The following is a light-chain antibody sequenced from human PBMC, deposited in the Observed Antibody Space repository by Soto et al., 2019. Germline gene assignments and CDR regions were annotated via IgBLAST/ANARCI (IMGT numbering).Light chain of an antibody. CDR2: AAS. Sequence: AIRMTQSPSSFSASTGDRVTITCRASQGISSYLAWYQQKPGKAPKLLIYAASTLQSGVPSRFSGSGSGTDFTLTISCLQYEDFETYYCQQYYSYPPTFGPGTKVDIK. CDR1: QGISSY. V-gene: IGKV1-8*01. CDR3: QQYYSYPPT. J-gene: IGKJ3*01.